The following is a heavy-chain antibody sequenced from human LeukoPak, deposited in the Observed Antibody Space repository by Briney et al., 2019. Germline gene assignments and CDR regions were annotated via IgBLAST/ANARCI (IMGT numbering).Heavy chain of an antibody. Sequence: PSETLSLTCAVYGGSFSGYYWSWIRQPPGKGLEWIGEINHSGSTNYNPSLKSRVTISVDTSKNQFSLKLSSVTAADTAVYYCARMGYYGSGSWNWFDPWGQGTLVTVSS. CDR2: INHSGST. CDR3: ARMGYYGSGSWNWFDP. J-gene: IGHJ5*02. D-gene: IGHD3-10*01. CDR1: GGSFSGYY. V-gene: IGHV4-34*01.